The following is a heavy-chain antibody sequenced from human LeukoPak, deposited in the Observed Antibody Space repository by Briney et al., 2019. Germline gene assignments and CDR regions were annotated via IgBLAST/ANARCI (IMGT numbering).Heavy chain of an antibody. J-gene: IGHJ4*02. V-gene: IGHV3-23*01. D-gene: IGHD2-2*01. CDR1: GFTFSSYA. Sequence: GGSLRLSCAASGFTFSSYAMSWVRQAPGPGLEWVSAISGSGGSTYYADSVKGRFTISRDNSKNTLYLQMNSLRAEDTAVYYCAKDDGSVVVPLSVDYWGQGTLVTVSS. CDR2: ISGSGGST. CDR3: AKDDGSVVVPLSVDY.